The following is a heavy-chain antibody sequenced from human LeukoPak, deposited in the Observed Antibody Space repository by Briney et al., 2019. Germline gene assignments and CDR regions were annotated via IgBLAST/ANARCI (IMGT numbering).Heavy chain of an antibody. Sequence: GGSLRLSCAASGFTFSGSAMHWVRQASGKGLEWVGRIRSKANSYATAYAASVKGRFTISRDDSKNTAYQQMNSLKTEDTAVYYCTSRGGSSLGDYWGQGTLVTVSS. CDR1: GFTFSGSA. J-gene: IGHJ4*02. D-gene: IGHD6-13*01. CDR3: TSRGGSSLGDY. CDR2: IRSKANSYAT. V-gene: IGHV3-73*01.